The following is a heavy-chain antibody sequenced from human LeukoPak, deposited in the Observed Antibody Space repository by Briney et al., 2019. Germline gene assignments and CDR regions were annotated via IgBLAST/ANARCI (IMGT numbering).Heavy chain of an antibody. J-gene: IGHJ5*02. Sequence: SETLSLTCAVSGGSISSSNWWSWVRQPPGKGLEWIGEIYHSGRTNYNPSLKSRVTISIDKSKNQFSLKLNSVTAADTAVYYCASLVVVVAATPGYWFDPWGQGTLVTVSS. V-gene: IGHV4-4*02. D-gene: IGHD2-15*01. CDR3: ASLVVVVAATPGYWFDP. CDR1: GGSISSSNW. CDR2: IYHSGRT.